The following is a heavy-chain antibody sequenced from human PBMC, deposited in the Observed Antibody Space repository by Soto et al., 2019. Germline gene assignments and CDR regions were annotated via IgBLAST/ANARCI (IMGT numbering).Heavy chain of an antibody. CDR1: GYTITSYD. J-gene: IGHJ3*02. Sequence: ASVKVSCKASGYTITSYDVNWVRQATGQGLEWMGWMNAGNGNTGYSQKFQGRVTITRDTSASTAYMELSSLRSEDTAVYYCARGFGFGVVIPNNDAFDIWGQGTMVTVSS. D-gene: IGHD3-3*01. CDR3: ARGFGFGVVIPNNDAFDI. V-gene: IGHV1-8*01. CDR2: MNAGNGNT.